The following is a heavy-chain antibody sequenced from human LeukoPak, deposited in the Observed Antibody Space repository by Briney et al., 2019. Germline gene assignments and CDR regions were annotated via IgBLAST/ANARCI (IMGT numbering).Heavy chain of an antibody. CDR2: ISSSGSTM. CDR3: ARDLVAVAATFDY. CDR1: GFTFSSYE. D-gene: IGHD6-19*01. J-gene: IGHJ4*02. Sequence: GGSLRLSCAASGFTFSSYEMNWVRQAPGRGLEWVSYISSSGSTMYYADSVKGRFTISRDNAKNSLYLQMNSLRAEDTAVYYCARDLVAVAATFDYWGQGTLVTVSS. V-gene: IGHV3-48*03.